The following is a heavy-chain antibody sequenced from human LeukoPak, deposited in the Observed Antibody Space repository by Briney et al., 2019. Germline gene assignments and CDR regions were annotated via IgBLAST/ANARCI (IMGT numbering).Heavy chain of an antibody. D-gene: IGHD3-9*01. Sequence: ASVKVSCKASGYTFTDYYMHWVRQAPGQGLEWMGWINPKNGGTFCPQSFQGRITMTRDTSISTVYMELSSLLSADTAAYYCAREADILTGYYKYWGQGTVVTVSS. J-gene: IGHJ4*02. CDR1: GYTFTDYY. CDR2: INPKNGGT. CDR3: AREADILTGYYKY. V-gene: IGHV1-2*02.